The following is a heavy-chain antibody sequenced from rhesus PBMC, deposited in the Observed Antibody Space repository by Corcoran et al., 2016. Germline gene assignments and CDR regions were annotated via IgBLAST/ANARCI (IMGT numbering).Heavy chain of an antibody. J-gene: IGHJ2*01. Sequence: QVQLQESGPGVVKPSETLSLTCAVSGYSISSGYDWSWIRQPPGKGLEWIGYIYGSSGSTNYNPSLKNRVTSSKDTSKNQFSLKLSSVTAADTAVYYCARVIAAGRWYFDLWGPGTPITISS. CDR2: IYGSSGST. CDR3: ARVIAAGRWYFDL. D-gene: IGHD6-13*01. CDR1: GYSISSGYD. V-gene: IGHV4-76*01.